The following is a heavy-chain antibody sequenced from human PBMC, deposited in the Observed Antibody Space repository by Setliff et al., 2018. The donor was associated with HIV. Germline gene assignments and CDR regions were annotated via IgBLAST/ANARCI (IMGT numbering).Heavy chain of an antibody. CDR2: IQSKADGGTT. CDR3: MFYYGSGSYYTFDY. Sequence: PGGSLRLSCAASGFTFSNAWMNWVRQAPGKGLEWVGRIQSKADGGTTNYAAPVKGRFTISRDDSKNMLYLQMNSLKTEDTAVYYCMFYYGSGSYYTFDYWGQGTLVTVSS. V-gene: IGHV3-15*07. J-gene: IGHJ4*02. D-gene: IGHD3-10*01. CDR1: GFTFSNAW.